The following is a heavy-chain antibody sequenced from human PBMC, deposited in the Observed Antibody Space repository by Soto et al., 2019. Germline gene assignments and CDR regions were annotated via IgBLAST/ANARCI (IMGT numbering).Heavy chain of an antibody. CDR3: ARLYYDYVWGSYRSRWFDP. CDR2: IYYSGST. Sequence: SETVSLTCTVSGGSISSYYWSWIRQPPGKGLEWIGYIYYSGSTNYNPSLKSRVTISVDTSKNQFSLKLSSVTAADTAVYYCARLYYDYVWGSYRSRWFDPWGQGTLVTVS. V-gene: IGHV4-59*08. D-gene: IGHD3-16*02. J-gene: IGHJ5*02. CDR1: GGSISSYY.